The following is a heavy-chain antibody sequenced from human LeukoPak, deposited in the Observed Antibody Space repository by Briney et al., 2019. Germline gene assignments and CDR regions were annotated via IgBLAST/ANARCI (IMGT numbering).Heavy chain of an antibody. J-gene: IGHJ4*02. D-gene: IGHD5-12*01. CDR1: GFTFDDYA. CDR3: AKGGGDDSYILGWPVDY. Sequence: GGSLRLSCAASGFTFDDYALHWVRLAPGKGLGWVSLISLDGGSTYYADSVKGRFTIFRDNSKNSLYLQMNSLRAADTALYYCAKGGGDDSYILGWPVDYWGQGTLVTVSS. CDR2: ISLDGGST. V-gene: IGHV3-43D*04.